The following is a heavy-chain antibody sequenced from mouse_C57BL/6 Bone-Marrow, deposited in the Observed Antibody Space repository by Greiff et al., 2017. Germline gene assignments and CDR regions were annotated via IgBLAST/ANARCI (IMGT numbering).Heavy chain of an antibody. D-gene: IGHD2-1*01. Sequence: QVQLQQPGTELVKPGASVKLSCKASGYTFTSYWMHWVKQRPGQGLEWIGNINPSNGGTNYNEKFKSKATLTVDKSSSTAYMQLSSLTSEDSAGYYGARKGGKNYPWYFDVWGTGTTVTVSS. J-gene: IGHJ1*03. CDR3: ARKGGKNYPWYFDV. V-gene: IGHV1-53*01. CDR2: INPSNGGT. CDR1: GYTFTSYW.